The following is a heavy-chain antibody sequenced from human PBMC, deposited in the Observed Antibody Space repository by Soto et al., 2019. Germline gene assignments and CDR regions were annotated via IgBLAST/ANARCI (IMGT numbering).Heavy chain of an antibody. V-gene: IGHV4-39*01. CDR1: GGSISSSSCY. J-gene: IGHJ4*02. Sequence: PSETLSLTCTVAGGSISSSSCYWGWNRQPPGKGLEWIGSIYYSGSTYYNPSLKSRVTISVDTSKNQFSLKLSSVTAADTAVYYCARTEDIVLVPASYYFDYWGQGTLVTVSS. CDR3: ARTEDIVLVPASYYFDY. D-gene: IGHD2-2*01. CDR2: IYYSGST.